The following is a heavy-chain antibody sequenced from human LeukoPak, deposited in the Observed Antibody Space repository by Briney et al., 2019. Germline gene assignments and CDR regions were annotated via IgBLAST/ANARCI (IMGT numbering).Heavy chain of an antibody. D-gene: IGHD2-21*02. J-gene: IGHJ5*02. CDR2: ISYDGSNK. Sequence: GRSLRLSCAASGFTFSSYAMHWVRQAPGKGLEWVAVISYDGSNKYYADSVKGRFTISRDNSKNTLYLQMNSLRAEDTAAYYCARVHQYSGGDCYSPWFDPWGQGTLVTVSS. CDR3: ARVHQYSGGDCYSPWFDP. V-gene: IGHV3-30-3*01. CDR1: GFTFSSYA.